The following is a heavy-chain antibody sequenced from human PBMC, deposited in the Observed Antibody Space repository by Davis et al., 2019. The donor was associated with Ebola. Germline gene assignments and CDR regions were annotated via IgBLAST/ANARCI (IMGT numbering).Heavy chain of an antibody. D-gene: IGHD6-6*01. V-gene: IGHV1-69*13. J-gene: IGHJ6*03. Sequence: SVKVSCKASGYTFTGYYMHWVRQAPGQGLEWMGGIIPIFGTANYAQKFQGRVTITADESTSTAYMELSSLRSEDTAVYYCARGSSSSAGYYYYYYMDVWGKGTTVTVSS. CDR1: GYTFTGYY. CDR2: IIPIFGTA. CDR3: ARGSSSSAGYYYYYYMDV.